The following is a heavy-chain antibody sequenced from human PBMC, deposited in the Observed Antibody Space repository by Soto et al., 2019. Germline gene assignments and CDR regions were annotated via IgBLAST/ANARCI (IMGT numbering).Heavy chain of an antibody. Sequence: GASVKVSCKASGFTFTSSAVQWVRQARGQRLEWIGWIVVGSGNTNYAQKFQERVTITRDMSTSTAYMELSSLRSEDTAVYYCAADRVRPLSGSYFSFYRQHWGQGTLVTVSS. CDR2: IVVGSGNT. V-gene: IGHV1-58*01. J-gene: IGHJ4*02. CDR3: AADRVRPLSGSYFSFYRQH. D-gene: IGHD1-26*01. CDR1: GFTFTSSA.